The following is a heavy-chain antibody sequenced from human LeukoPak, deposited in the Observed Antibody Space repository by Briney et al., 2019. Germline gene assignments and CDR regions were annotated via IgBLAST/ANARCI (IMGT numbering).Heavy chain of an antibody. CDR3: ARAFGVGDYGDYYFDY. CDR2: IIPIFGTA. D-gene: IGHD4-17*01. V-gene: IGHV1-69*05. CDR1: GGTFSSYA. J-gene: IGHJ4*02. Sequence: SVKVSCTASGGTFSSYAISWVRQAPGQGLEWMGGIIPIFGTANYAQKFQGRVTMTTDTSTSTAYMELRSLRSDDTAVYYCARAFGVGDYGDYYFDYWGQGTLVTVSS.